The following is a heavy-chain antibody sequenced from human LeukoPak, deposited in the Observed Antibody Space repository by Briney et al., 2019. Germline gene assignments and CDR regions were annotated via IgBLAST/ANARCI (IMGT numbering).Heavy chain of an antibody. Sequence: GGSLRLSCAASGFTFSSNAMSWVRQAPGKGLQWVSVISGSGRTTEYADSVKGRFTISRDNSKNTLSLQMNSLRVEDTAIYYCAKNVVVKRYIDYWGQGTLVTVSS. V-gene: IGHV3-23*01. J-gene: IGHJ4*02. CDR3: AKNVVVKRYIDY. CDR2: ISGSGRTT. D-gene: IGHD2-15*01. CDR1: GFTFSSNA.